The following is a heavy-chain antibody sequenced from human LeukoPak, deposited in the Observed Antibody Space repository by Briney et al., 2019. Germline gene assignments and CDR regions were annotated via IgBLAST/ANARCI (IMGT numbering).Heavy chain of an antibody. Sequence: PGGSLRLSCAASGFTFSSYAMHWVRQAPGKGLEWVAVISYDGSNKYYADSVKGRFTISRDNSKNTLYLQMNSLRAEDTAVYYCARARVSRWYSSGWHEEPFDYWGQGTLVTVSS. CDR3: ARARVSRWYSSGWHEEPFDY. V-gene: IGHV3-30-3*01. CDR1: GFTFSSYA. CDR2: ISYDGSNK. D-gene: IGHD6-25*01. J-gene: IGHJ4*02.